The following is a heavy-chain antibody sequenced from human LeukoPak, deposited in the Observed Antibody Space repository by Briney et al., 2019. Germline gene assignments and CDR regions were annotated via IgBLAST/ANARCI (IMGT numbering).Heavy chain of an antibody. J-gene: IGHJ3*02. D-gene: IGHD5-24*01. V-gene: IGHV4-39*07. CDR1: GGSISSSSYY. Sequence: SETLSLTCAVSGGSISSSSYYWGWIRQPPGKGLEWIGSIYYSGSTYYNPSPKSRVTISVDTSKNQFSLKLSSVTAADTAVYYCARVFRDGYNDAFDIWGQGTMVTVSS. CDR2: IYYSGST. CDR3: ARVFRDGYNDAFDI.